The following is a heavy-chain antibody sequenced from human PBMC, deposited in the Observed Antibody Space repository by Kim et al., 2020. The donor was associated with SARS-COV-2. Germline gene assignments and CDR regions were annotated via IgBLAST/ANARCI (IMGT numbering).Heavy chain of an antibody. Sequence: ASVKVSCKASGGTFSNYAISWVRQAPGQGLEWMGLIIPFVGTTYYAQKLQDRVTITADESTTTAYMELSSLRSEDTAVYFCAREAPGEGVEPWGQGTL. CDR1: GGTFSNYA. V-gene: IGHV1-69*13. CDR2: IIPFVGTT. CDR3: AREAPGEGVEP. D-gene: IGHD3-16*01. J-gene: IGHJ4*02.